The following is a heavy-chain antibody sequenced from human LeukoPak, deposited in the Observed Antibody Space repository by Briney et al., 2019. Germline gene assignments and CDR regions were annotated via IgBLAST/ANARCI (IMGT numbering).Heavy chain of an antibody. D-gene: IGHD3-9*01. V-gene: IGHV3-30*04. CDR1: GFTFSSYA. CDR2: ISYDGSNK. J-gene: IGHJ6*02. Sequence: PGRSLRLSCVASGFTFSSYAMHWVRQAPGKGLEWVAVISYDGSNKYYADSVKGRFTISRDNSKNTLYLQMNSLRAEDTAVYYCAREGNFDWTQYYYYGMDVWGQGTTVTVSS. CDR3: AREGNFDWTQYYYYGMDV.